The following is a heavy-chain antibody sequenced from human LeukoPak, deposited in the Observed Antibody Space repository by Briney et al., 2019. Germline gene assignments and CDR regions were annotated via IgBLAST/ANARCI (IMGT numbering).Heavy chain of an antibody. CDR2: IYPGDVDT. Sequence: LGESPEISCKGSGYSFTSYWIGWVRQWSGKGLEWMGIIYPGDVDTRYIPAFQGQVTISADESISTAYRDWISLKASDTAIYYSARHPYRYGLGCLDHWGEGTLVTVPS. V-gene: IGHV5-51*01. CDR1: GYSFTSYW. D-gene: IGHD5-18*01. J-gene: IGHJ4*02. CDR3: ARHPYRYGLGCLDH.